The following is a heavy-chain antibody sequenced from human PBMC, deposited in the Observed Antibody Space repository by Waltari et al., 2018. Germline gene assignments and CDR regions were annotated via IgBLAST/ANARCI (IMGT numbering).Heavy chain of an antibody. CDR1: GFTFSGYW. V-gene: IGHV3-74*01. J-gene: IGHJ3*02. CDR3: ARDDTAHAFDI. CDR2: INSDGSTT. D-gene: IGHD5-18*01. Sequence: EVQLVESGGGLVQPGGSLRLSCAASGFTFSGYWMHWVRQPPGKGLVWVSRINSDGSTTSYADSVKGRFTISRDNAKNTLFLQMNSLSAEDTAVYYCARDDTAHAFDIWGQGTLVTVSS.